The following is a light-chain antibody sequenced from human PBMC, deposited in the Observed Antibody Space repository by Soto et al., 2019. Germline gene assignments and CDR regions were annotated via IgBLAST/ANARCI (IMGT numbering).Light chain of an antibody. CDR1: SSDVGGFKF. CDR2: EVT. V-gene: IGLV2-14*01. Sequence: QSDLTQPASVSGSPGQSITISCTGTSSDVGGFKFVSWYQHHPGKAPQLIIYEVTNRPSGVSNRFSGSKSGNTASLTISGLQAEDEADYYCGSYTSSTTIVLFGGGTKLTVL. CDR3: GSYTSSTTIVL. J-gene: IGLJ2*01.